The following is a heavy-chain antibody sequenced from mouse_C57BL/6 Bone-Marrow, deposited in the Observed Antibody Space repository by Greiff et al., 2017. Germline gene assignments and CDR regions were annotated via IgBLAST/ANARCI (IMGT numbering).Heavy chain of an antibody. D-gene: IGHD3-2*02. CDR1: GFTFSNYW. Sequence: EVMLVESGGGLVQPGGSMKLSCVASGFTFSNYWMNWVRQSPEKGLEWVAQIRLKSDNYATHYAESVKGRFTISRDDSKSSVYLQMNNLRAKDTGIYYCVRQLRPGDYWGQGTTLTVSS. V-gene: IGHV6-3*01. CDR2: IRLKSDNYAT. CDR3: VRQLRPGDY. J-gene: IGHJ2*01.